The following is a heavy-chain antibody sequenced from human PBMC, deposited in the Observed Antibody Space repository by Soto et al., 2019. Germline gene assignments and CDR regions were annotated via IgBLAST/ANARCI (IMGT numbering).Heavy chain of an antibody. V-gene: IGHV3-23*01. CDR2: ISGSGGST. CDR1: GFTFSSYA. D-gene: IGHD3-9*01. CDR3: AKHGSYYDILTGYSNWFDP. J-gene: IGHJ5*02. Sequence: PGGSLRLSCAASGFTFSSYAMSWVRQAPGKGLEWVSAISGSGGSTYYADSVKGRFTISRDNSKNTLYLQMNSLRAEDTAVYYCAKHGSYYDILTGYSNWFDPWGQGTLVTVSS.